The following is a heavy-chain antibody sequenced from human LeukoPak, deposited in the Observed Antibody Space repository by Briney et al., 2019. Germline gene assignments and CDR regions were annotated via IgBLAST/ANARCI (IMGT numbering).Heavy chain of an antibody. CDR1: GYTFTSDF. V-gene: IGHV1-46*01. CDR2: INPSGGST. D-gene: IGHD3-3*01. J-gene: IGHJ6*03. CDR3: ARDGQITIFGVVSSYNYYMDV. Sequence: ASVKVSCKASGYTFTSDFMHWVRQAPGHGLEWMGIINPSGGSTSYAQKFQGRVTMTRDTSTSTVYMELSSLRSEDTAVYYCARDGQITIFGVVSSYNYYMDVWGKGTTVTVSS.